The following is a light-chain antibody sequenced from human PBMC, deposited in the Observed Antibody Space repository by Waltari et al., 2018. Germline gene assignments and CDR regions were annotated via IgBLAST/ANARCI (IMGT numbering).Light chain of an antibody. V-gene: IGKV3-15*01. J-gene: IGKJ2*01. Sequence: ILMTQSPATLAVSPGDRVTLSCRASQNIRTYLVWYQQKPGQSPRLLIYDAFIRATGIPARFSGSGSGTQFTLTISSLQSEDFAVYYCQHYLNFPHTFGPGTKLEIK. CDR1: QNIRTY. CDR2: DAF. CDR3: QHYLNFPHT.